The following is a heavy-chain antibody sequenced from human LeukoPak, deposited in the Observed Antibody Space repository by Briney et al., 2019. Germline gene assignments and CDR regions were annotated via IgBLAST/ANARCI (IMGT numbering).Heavy chain of an antibody. CDR1: GYTLTELS. CDR3: ATGIPPPDLYSSGWYGYAFDI. V-gene: IGHV1-24*01. Sequence: ASVKVSCKVSGYTLTELSMHWVRQAPGKGLEWMGGFYPEDGETIYAQKFQGRVTMTEDTSTDTAYMELSSLRSEDTAVYYCATGIPPPDLYSSGWYGYAFDIWGQGTMVTVSS. CDR2: FYPEDGET. D-gene: IGHD6-19*01. J-gene: IGHJ3*02.